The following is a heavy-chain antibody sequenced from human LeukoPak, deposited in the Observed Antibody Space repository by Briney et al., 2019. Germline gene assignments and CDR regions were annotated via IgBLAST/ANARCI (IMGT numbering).Heavy chain of an antibody. D-gene: IGHD3-10*01. CDR2: IGTAGDT. J-gene: IGHJ4*02. V-gene: IGHV3-13*01. CDR3: ARVQYGSGSYALDY. Sequence: GGSLRLSCAASGFTFSSYDMHWVRQATGKGLEWVSAIGTAGDTYYPGSVKGRFTISRENAKNSLYLQMNSLRAGDTAVYYCARVQYGSGSYALDYWGQGTLVTVSS. CDR1: GFTFSSYD.